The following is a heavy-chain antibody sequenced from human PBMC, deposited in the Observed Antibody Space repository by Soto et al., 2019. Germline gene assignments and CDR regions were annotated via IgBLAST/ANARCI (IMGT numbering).Heavy chain of an antibody. Sequence: QVQLVQSGAEVKKPGSSVKVSCKASGGTFSSYAMSWVRQAPGQGLEWMGGIIPIFGTANYAQKFQGRVTITADESTSTAYMELSSLRSEDTAVYYCARDQGIVLMVYAMASMDVWGQGTTVTVSS. V-gene: IGHV1-69*01. CDR3: ARDQGIVLMVYAMASMDV. J-gene: IGHJ6*02. CDR2: IIPIFGTA. CDR1: GGTFSSYA. D-gene: IGHD2-8*01.